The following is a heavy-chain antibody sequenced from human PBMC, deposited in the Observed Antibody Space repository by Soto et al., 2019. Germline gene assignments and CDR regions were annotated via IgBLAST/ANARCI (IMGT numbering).Heavy chain of an antibody. CDR3: AKDHKYEFWTDY. CDR1: GFTFSSHA. CDR2: ISYDGNSK. J-gene: IGHJ4*02. V-gene: IGHV3-30*18. D-gene: IGHD3-3*01. Sequence: GGSLRLSCAASGFTFSSHARHWVRQAPGKGLEWVALISYDGNSKYYSDSVKGRFTISRDDSKSTVFLQMNSPGVEDTAMYYCAKDHKYEFWTDYWGQGTPVTVSS.